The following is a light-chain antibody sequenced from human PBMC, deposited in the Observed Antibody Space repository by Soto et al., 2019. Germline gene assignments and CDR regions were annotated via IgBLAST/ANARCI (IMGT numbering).Light chain of an antibody. V-gene: IGKV3-20*01. CDR1: QSVSSSY. J-gene: IGKJ4*01. CDR3: QQYSSSPP. CDR2: GAS. Sequence: EIVLTQSPGTLSLSPGERATLSCRASQSVSSSYLAWYQQKPGQAPRLLIYGASSRATGIADRFSGSGSGTDFTLTISRLEPEDFAVYYCQQYSSSPPFGGGTKVEIK.